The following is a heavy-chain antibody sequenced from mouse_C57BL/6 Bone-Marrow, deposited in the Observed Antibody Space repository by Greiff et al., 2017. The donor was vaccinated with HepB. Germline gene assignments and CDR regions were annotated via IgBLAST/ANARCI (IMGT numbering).Heavy chain of an antibody. V-gene: IGHV14-4*01. D-gene: IGHD3-2*02. Sequence: DVKLQESGAELVRPGASVKLSCTASGFNIKDDYMHWVKQRPEQGLEWIGWIDPENGDTEYASKFQGKATITADTSSNTAYLQLSSLTSEDTAVYYCTTEGEATGYWGQGTTLTVSS. CDR2: IDPENGDT. J-gene: IGHJ2*01. CDR3: TTEGEATGY. CDR1: GFNIKDDY.